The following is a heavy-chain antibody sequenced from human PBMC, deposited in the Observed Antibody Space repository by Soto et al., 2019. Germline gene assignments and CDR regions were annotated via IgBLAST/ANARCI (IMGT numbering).Heavy chain of an antibody. CDR3: ARGYCSSTSCYPTRAFDI. CDR1: GYTFTSYG. D-gene: IGHD2-2*01. CDR2: ISAYNGNT. Sequence: GASGKVSCKASGYTFTSYGISWVRQAPGQGLEWMGWISAYNGNTNYAQKLQGRVTMTTDTSTSTAYMELRSLRSDDTAVYYCARGYCSSTSCYPTRAFDIWGQGTMVTVSS. V-gene: IGHV1-18*01. J-gene: IGHJ3*02.